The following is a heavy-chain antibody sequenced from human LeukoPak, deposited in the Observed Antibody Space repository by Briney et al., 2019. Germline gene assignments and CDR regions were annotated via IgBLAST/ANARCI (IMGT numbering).Heavy chain of an antibody. CDR1: AFIFSGHW. J-gene: IGHJ4*02. CDR2: IKEDGSER. Sequence: GGSLRLSCEGSAFIFSGHWMNWVRQTPGKGLEWVASIKEDGSERQYVDSVKGRFSISRDNTKGSLFLQLNSLRAEDTAVYYCARYAPPTTVVTRFFDYWGQGTLVTVSS. V-gene: IGHV3-7*03. D-gene: IGHD4-11*01. CDR3: ARYAPPTTVVTRFFDY.